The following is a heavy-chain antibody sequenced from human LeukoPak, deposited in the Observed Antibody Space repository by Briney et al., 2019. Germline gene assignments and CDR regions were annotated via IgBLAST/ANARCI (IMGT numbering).Heavy chain of an antibody. Sequence: PSETLSLTCTVSGGSISSYYWSWIRQPPGKGLEWIGYIYYSGSTNYNPSLKSRVTISVDTSKNQFSLKLSSVTAADTAVYYCARVCRGDYGGHARALDIWGQGTMVTVSS. V-gene: IGHV4-59*01. CDR1: GGSISSYY. CDR2: IYYSGST. D-gene: IGHD4-23*01. J-gene: IGHJ3*02. CDR3: ARVCRGDYGGHARALDI.